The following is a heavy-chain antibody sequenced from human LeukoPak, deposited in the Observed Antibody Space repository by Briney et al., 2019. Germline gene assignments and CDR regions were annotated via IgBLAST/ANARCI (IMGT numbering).Heavy chain of an antibody. D-gene: IGHD6-19*01. CDR3: VRDSGSGWYDY. J-gene: IGHJ4*02. V-gene: IGHV4-4*07. Sequence: SETLSLTCTVSGGSISGYYWNWIRQPAGKGLEWIGRMHTSGSTNHNPSLKSRITMLVDRSKNQFSLKLSSVTAADTAVYYCVRDSGSGWYDYWGQGTLVTVSS. CDR1: GGSISGYY. CDR2: MHTSGST.